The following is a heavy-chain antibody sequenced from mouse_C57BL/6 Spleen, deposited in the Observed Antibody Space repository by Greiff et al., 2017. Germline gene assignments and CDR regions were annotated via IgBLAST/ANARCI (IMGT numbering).Heavy chain of an antibody. CDR1: GFSLTSYG. J-gene: IGHJ4*01. D-gene: IGHD2-4*01. CDR3: ARHADNDYHDAMDY. CDR2: IWSDGST. Sequence: VMLVESGPGLVAPSQSLSITCTVSGFSLTSYGVHWVRQPPGKGLEWLVVIWSDGSTTYNSALKSRLSISKDNSKSQVFLKMNSLQTDDTAMYYCARHADNDYHDAMDYWGQGTSVTVSS. V-gene: IGHV2-6-1*01.